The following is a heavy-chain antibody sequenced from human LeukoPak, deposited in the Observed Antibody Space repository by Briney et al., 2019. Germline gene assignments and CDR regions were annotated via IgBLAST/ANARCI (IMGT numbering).Heavy chain of an antibody. J-gene: IGHJ4*02. CDR2: ISSSGSTI. V-gene: IGHV3-48*03. Sequence: PGGSLRLSCTASGFTFSNYGFHWVRQAPGKGLEWVSYISSSGSTIYYADSVKGRFTISRDNAKNSLYLQMNSLRAEDTAVYYCARDEDDYVWGSYRDPAPYWGQGTLVTVSS. CDR3: ARDEDDYVWGSYRDPAPY. CDR1: GFTFSNYG. D-gene: IGHD3-16*02.